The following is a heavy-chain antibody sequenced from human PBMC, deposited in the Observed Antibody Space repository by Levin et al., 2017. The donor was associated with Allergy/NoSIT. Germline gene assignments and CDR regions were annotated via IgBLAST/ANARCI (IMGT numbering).Heavy chain of an antibody. CDR3: AKVAPTDYGDYLYYYYYGMDV. V-gene: IGHV3-23*01. CDR1: GFTFSSYA. D-gene: IGHD4-17*01. J-gene: IGHJ6*02. Sequence: GGSLRLSCAASGFTFSSYAMSWVRQAPGKGLEWVSAISGSGGSTYYADSVKGRFTIPRDNSKNTLYLQMNSLRAEDTAVYYCAKVAPTDYGDYLYYYYYGMDVWGQGTTVTVSS. CDR2: ISGSGGST.